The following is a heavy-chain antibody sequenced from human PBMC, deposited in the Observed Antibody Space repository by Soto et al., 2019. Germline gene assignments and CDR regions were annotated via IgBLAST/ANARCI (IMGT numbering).Heavy chain of an antibody. Sequence: GASVKVSFKASGGTFSSYAISWVRQAPGQGLEWMGGIIPIFGTANYAQKFQGRLTLTSNMPSRTVYMQLSNLRSDDTAVYYCAGASSRVSSVVAAYWGQGTLVTVSS. CDR3: AGASSRVSSVVAAY. J-gene: IGHJ4*02. D-gene: IGHD2-15*01. V-gene: IGHV1-69*05. CDR2: IIPIFGTA. CDR1: GGTFSSYA.